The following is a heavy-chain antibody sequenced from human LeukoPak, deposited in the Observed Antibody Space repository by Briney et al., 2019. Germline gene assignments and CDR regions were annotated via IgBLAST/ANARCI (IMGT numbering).Heavy chain of an antibody. CDR3: TRVYSSGWYRIIDY. Sequence: GRSLRLSCTASGFTFGDYAMSWVRQAPGKGLEWVGFIRSKAYGGTTEYAASVKGRFTISRDDSKSIAYLQMNSLKTEDTAVYYCTRVYSSGWYRIIDYWGRGTLVTVSS. V-gene: IGHV3-49*04. D-gene: IGHD6-19*01. CDR1: GFTFGDYA. J-gene: IGHJ4*02. CDR2: IRSKAYGGTT.